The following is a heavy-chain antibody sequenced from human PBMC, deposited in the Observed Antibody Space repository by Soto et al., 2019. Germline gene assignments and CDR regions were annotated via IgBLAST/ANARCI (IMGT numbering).Heavy chain of an antibody. J-gene: IGHJ3*02. D-gene: IGHD3-22*01. CDR3: ARDLIVVVIHDAFDI. Sequence: SETLSLTCTVSGGSISSSSYYWGWIRQPPGKGLEWIGSIYYSGSTYYNPSLKSRVTISVDTSKNQFSLKLSSVTAADTAVYYCARDLIVVVIHDAFDIWGQGTMVTVSS. CDR2: IYYSGST. V-gene: IGHV4-39*07. CDR1: GGSISSSSYY.